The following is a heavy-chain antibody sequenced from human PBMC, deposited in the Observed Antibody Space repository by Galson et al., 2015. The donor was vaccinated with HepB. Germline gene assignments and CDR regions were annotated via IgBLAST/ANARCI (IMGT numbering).Heavy chain of an antibody. CDR3: AKSVLEGGHWYFDI. CDR2: ISSTSTCI. D-gene: IGHD5/OR15-5a*01. Sequence: SLRLSCAASGFSFRTYRMTWVRQAPGKGLDWVSCISSTSTCIAYTDSVKGRFTISRDNAKSSVYLQMNDLRAEDTAVYFCAKSVLEGGHWYFDIWGRGTLVTVSS. J-gene: IGHJ2*01. CDR1: GFSFRTYR. V-gene: IGHV3-21*01.